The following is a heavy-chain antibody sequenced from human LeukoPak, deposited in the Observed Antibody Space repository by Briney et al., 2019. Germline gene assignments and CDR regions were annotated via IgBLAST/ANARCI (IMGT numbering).Heavy chain of an antibody. J-gene: IGHJ4*02. V-gene: IGHV4-31*03. CDR3: ASGYDYGVDY. CDR1: GGSISNGGYY. D-gene: IGHD5-12*01. Sequence: SETLSLTCTVSGGSISNGGYYWGWIRQHTGQGLEWIGYIYYSGSTYYNPSLKSRVTISVDTSKNQFSLKLSSVTAADTAVYYCASGYDYGVDYWGQGTLVTVSS. CDR2: IYYSGST.